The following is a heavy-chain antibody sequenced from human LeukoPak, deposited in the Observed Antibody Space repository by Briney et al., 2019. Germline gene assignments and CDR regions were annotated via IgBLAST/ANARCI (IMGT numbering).Heavy chain of an antibody. CDR2: IYYSGNT. CDR3: ARGNIPEEIAAQDWFDP. J-gene: IGHJ5*02. V-gene: IGHV4-59*01. Sequence: SETLSLTCSVSGGSLSNYYWSWIRQPPGKGLEWIGKIYYSGNTKYSPSLESRVTISVDTSKNQFSLMLTSVTAADTAVYYCARGNIPEEIAAQDWFDPWGQGTLVTVSS. D-gene: IGHD6-6*01. CDR1: GGSLSNYY.